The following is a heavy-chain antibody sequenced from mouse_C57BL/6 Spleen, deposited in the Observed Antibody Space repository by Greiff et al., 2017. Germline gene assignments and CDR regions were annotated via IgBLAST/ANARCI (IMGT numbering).Heavy chain of an antibody. J-gene: IGHJ2*01. CDR1: GFTFSDYG. Sequence: VQLQESGGGLVKPGGSLKLSCAASGFTFSDYGMHWVRQAPEKGLEWVAYISSGSSTIYYADTVKGGFTISRDTAKNTLFLQMTSLRSEDTAMYYCARPFDGYTPYYFDYWGQGTTLTVSS. D-gene: IGHD2-3*01. V-gene: IGHV5-17*01. CDR3: ARPFDGYTPYYFDY. CDR2: ISSGSSTI.